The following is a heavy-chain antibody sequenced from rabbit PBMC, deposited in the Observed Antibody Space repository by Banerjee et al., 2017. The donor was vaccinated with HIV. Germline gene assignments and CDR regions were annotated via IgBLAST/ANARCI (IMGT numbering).Heavy chain of an antibody. CDR2: INTNTGNT. V-gene: IGHV1S45*01. CDR1: GFTLSSYW. CDR3: ARDLSGVIGWNFNL. Sequence: QEQLVESGGGLVQPEGSLTLTCKASGFTLSSYWMWWVRQAPGKGLEWIACINTNTGNTVYATWAKGRFTISKTSWTTVTLQMTSLTAADTATYFCARDLSGVIGWNFNLWGPGTLVTVS. D-gene: IGHD1-1*01. J-gene: IGHJ4*01.